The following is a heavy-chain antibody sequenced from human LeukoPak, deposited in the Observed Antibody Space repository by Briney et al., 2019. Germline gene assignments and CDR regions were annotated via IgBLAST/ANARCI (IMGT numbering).Heavy chain of an antibody. D-gene: IGHD3-22*01. CDR1: GGTFSSYA. CDR2: IIPIFGTA. Sequence: SVKVSCKASGGTFSSYAISWVRQAPGQGLEWMGRIIPIFGTANYAQKFQGRVTITADKSTSTAYIELSSLRSEDTAVYYCATCYYDSSGYAFDIWGQGTMVTVSS. V-gene: IGHV1-69*06. CDR3: ATCYYDSSGYAFDI. J-gene: IGHJ3*02.